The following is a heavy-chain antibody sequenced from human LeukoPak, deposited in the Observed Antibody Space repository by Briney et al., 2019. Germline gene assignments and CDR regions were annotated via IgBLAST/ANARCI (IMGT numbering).Heavy chain of an antibody. D-gene: IGHD3-10*01. Sequence: GGSLRLSCAASGFTFSSYAMSWVRQAPGKGLEWVSAISGSGGSTYYADSVEGRFAISRDNSKNTLYLQMNSLRAEDTAVYYCAKGDSGSYYNNWFDPWGQGTLVTVSS. CDR1: GFTFSSYA. V-gene: IGHV3-23*01. CDR3: AKGDSGSYYNNWFDP. CDR2: ISGSGGST. J-gene: IGHJ5*02.